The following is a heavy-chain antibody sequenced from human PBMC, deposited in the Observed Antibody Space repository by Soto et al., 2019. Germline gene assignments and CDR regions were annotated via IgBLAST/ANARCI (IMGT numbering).Heavy chain of an antibody. D-gene: IGHD3-10*01. CDR1: GYTFTSYD. Sequence: QVQLVQSGAEVKKPGASVKVSCKASGYTFTSYDINWVRQATGQGLEWMGWMNPNSGNTGYAQKFHGRGTMTRNTSISTAYMELGSLRSEDTAVYYCASRLGGSGSYYFDYWGQGTLVTVSS. J-gene: IGHJ4*02. CDR3: ASRLGGSGSYYFDY. V-gene: IGHV1-8*01. CDR2: MNPNSGNT.